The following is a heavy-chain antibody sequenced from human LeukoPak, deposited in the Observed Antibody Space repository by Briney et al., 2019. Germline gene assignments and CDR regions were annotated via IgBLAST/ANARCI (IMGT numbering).Heavy chain of an antibody. Sequence: KPSQTLSLTCAISGDSVSSNSAAWNWIRQSPSRGLERLGRTYYRSKWYNDYAVSVKSRITINPDTSKNQFSLQLNSVTPEDTAVYYCVRAYDILTGYYVGYGMDVWGKGTTVTVSS. CDR1: GDSVSSNSAA. V-gene: IGHV6-1*01. D-gene: IGHD3-9*01. J-gene: IGHJ6*04. CDR2: TYYRSKWYN. CDR3: VRAYDILTGYYVGYGMDV.